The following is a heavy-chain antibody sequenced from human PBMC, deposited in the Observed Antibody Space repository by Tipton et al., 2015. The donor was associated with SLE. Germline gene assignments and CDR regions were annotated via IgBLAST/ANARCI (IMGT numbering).Heavy chain of an antibody. V-gene: IGHV1-18*01. J-gene: IGHJ5*02. CDR3: ARERGYEYVWGRYRRWFDP. Sequence: QLVQSGAEVKKPGASVKVSCKASGYTFTSYGISWVRQAPGPGLEWMGWISAYNGNTNYAQKLQGRVTMTTDTSTSTAYMELRSLRSVETAVYYCARERGYEYVWGRYRRWFDPWGQGTLVTVSS. D-gene: IGHD3-16*02. CDR1: GYTFTSYG. CDR2: ISAYNGNT.